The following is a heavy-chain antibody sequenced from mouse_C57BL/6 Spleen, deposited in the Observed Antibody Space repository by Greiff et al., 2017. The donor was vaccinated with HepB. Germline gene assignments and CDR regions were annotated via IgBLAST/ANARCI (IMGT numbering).Heavy chain of an antibody. J-gene: IGHJ4*01. CDR2: IYPRSGNT. V-gene: IGHV1-81*01. D-gene: IGHD2-2*01. Sequence: QVQLQQSGAELARPGASVKLSCKASGYTFTSYGISWVKQRTGQGLEWIGEIYPRSGNTYYNEKFKGKATLTADKSSSTAYMELRSLTSEDSAVYFCARIGLRRGSFYPMDYWGQGTSVTVSS. CDR1: GYTFTSYG. CDR3: ARIGLRRGSFYPMDY.